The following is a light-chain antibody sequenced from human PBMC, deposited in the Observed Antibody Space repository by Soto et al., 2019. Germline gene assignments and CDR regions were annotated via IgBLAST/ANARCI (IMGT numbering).Light chain of an antibody. CDR3: QQRSNWFT. Sequence: TVMTQSPGTLSLSQGERDTLSCRASQSVSSYLAWYQQKPGQAPRLLIYDASNRATGIPARFSDSGSGTDFTLTISSLEPEDFAVYYCQQRSNWFTFGQGTRLEIK. J-gene: IGKJ5*01. V-gene: IGKV3-11*01. CDR2: DAS. CDR1: QSVSSY.